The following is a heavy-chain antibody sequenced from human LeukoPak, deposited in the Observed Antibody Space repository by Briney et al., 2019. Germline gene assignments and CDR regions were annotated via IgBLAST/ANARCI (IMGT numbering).Heavy chain of an antibody. V-gene: IGHV3-30*03. J-gene: IGHJ6*03. CDR3: ASTDITMVRGVIMDYYYYMDV. D-gene: IGHD3-10*01. CDR2: ISYDGSNK. Sequence: GGSLRLSCAASGFTFSSYGMHWVRQAPGKGLEWVAVISYDGSNKYYADSVKGRFTISRDNAKNSLYLQMNSLRAEDTAVYYCASTDITMVRGVIMDYYYYMDVWGKGTTVTISS. CDR1: GFTFSSYG.